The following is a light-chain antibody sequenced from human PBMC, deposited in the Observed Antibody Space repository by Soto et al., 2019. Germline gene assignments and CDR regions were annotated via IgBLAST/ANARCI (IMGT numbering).Light chain of an antibody. Sequence: DILVTQSPPSLSASVGDRVTITCRASQNIGSYLNWFQQKPGKAPKVLIYAASSLHNGVPSRFSGSGSGTDFTLTISSQQPEDFATYYCQETYSTPLFPFGPGTKVDIK. V-gene: IGKV1-39*01. CDR1: QNIGSY. J-gene: IGKJ3*01. CDR2: AAS. CDR3: QETYSTPLFP.